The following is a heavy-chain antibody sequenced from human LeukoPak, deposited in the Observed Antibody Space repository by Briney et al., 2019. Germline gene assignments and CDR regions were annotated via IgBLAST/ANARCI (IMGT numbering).Heavy chain of an antibody. Sequence: PGGSLRLSCAASGFTFSSYGMSWVRQAPGKGLEWVSAISGSGGSTYYADSVKGRFTISRDNSKNTLYLQMNSLRAEDTAVYYCAKDGSVRSSGWAAYYFDYWGQGTLVTVSS. V-gene: IGHV3-23*01. D-gene: IGHD6-19*01. CDR2: ISGSGGST. CDR1: GFTFSSYG. J-gene: IGHJ4*02. CDR3: AKDGSVRSSGWAAYYFDY.